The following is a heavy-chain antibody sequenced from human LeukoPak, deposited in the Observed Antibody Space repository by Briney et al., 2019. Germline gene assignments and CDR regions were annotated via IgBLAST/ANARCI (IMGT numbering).Heavy chain of an antibody. CDR3: ARLTGYYYDNSGYSHTFDY. V-gene: IGHV4-59*08. Sequence: SETLSLTCTVSGGSINTYYWSWIRQPPGQGLEGIGYIYYRRNTNYNPSLKSRVTISLDTSKNQFSLKLSSVTAADTAVYFCARLTGYYYDNSGYSHTFDYWGQGTLVTVSS. D-gene: IGHD3-22*01. J-gene: IGHJ4*02. CDR1: GGSINTYY. CDR2: IYYRRNT.